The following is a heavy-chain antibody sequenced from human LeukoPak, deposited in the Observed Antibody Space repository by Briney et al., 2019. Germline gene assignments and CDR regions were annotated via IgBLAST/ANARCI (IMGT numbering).Heavy chain of an antibody. D-gene: IGHD3-10*01. J-gene: IGHJ5*02. Sequence: GGSLRLLCAACGFTFSSYSMNWVRQAPGKGLEWVSSISSSSSYIYYADSVKGRFTISRDNAKNSLYLQMNSLRAEDTAVYYCAARDYYYGSGSYYEGNWFDPWGQGTLVTVSS. V-gene: IGHV3-21*01. CDR2: ISSSSSYI. CDR3: AARDYYYGSGSYYEGNWFDP. CDR1: GFTFSSYS.